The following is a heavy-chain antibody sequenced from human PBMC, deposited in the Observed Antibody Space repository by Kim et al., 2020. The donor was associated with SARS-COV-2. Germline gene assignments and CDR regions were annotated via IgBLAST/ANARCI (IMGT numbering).Heavy chain of an antibody. CDR2: ISSSSSYI. CDR3: ARGYYDSSAPGVDFDY. J-gene: IGHJ4*01. Sequence: GGSLRLSCAASGFTFSIYSMNWVRQAPGKGLEWVSSISSSSSYIYYGDSVKGRFTISRDNAKNLVYLQMNSLRAEDTAVYYCARGYYDSSAPGVDFDYWG. V-gene: IGHV3-21*01. D-gene: IGHD3-22*01. CDR1: GFTFSIYS.